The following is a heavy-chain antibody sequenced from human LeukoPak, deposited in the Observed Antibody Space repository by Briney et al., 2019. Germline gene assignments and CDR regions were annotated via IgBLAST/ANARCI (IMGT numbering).Heavy chain of an antibody. CDR2: LNHSGDT. D-gene: IGHD3-3*01. CDR1: GGSFSGYY. J-gene: IGHJ6*03. CDR3: ARGGELRFLEWSHGAYYMDV. Sequence: SETLSLTCAVYGGSFSGYYWSWIRQPPGKGLEWIGELNHSGDTNYNPSLKSRVTMSLDTSKNQFSLKLSSVTAADTAVYYCARGGELRFLEWSHGAYYMDVWGKGTTVTVSS. V-gene: IGHV4-34*01.